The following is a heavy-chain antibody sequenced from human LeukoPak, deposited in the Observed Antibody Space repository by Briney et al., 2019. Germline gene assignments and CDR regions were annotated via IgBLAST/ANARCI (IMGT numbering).Heavy chain of an antibody. CDR1: GFTFSSYE. CDR3: ARVGALSSSWLLY. D-gene: IGHD6-13*01. J-gene: IGHJ4*02. CDR2: ISRSATTI. V-gene: IGHV3-48*03. Sequence: GGSLRLSCAASGFTFSSYEMNWVRQAPGKGLEWVSSISRSATTIYYADSVKGRFAISRDNAKNSLYLQMNSLRAEDTAVYFCARVGALSSSWLLYWGQGTLVTVSS.